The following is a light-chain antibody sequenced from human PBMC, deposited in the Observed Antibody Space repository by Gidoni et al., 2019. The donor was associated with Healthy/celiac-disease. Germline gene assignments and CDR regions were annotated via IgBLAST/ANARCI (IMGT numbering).Light chain of an antibody. V-gene: IGKV3-15*01. CDR2: GAS. J-gene: IGKJ5*01. CDR1: QSVSST. CDR3: KQYNNWTPIT. Sequence: IVMPQSPATLSVSPGARATLSCRAIQSVSSTLAWYQQKPGQDPRLLIYGASTRATGIPARCSGSGSGTECTLTSSSLQSEELAVEYGKQYNNWTPITFGQGTRLEIK.